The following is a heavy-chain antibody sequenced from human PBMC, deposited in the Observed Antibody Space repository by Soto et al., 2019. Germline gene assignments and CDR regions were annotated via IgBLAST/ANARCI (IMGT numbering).Heavy chain of an antibody. Sequence: PSDTLSLTCAVYGGSFSVYDWSWIRQPPGKGLEWIGEINHSGSTNYNPSLKSRVTISVDTSKNQFSLKLSSVTAADTAVYYCARGVGGPWGEGTLVTVSS. D-gene: IGHD3-3*01. J-gene: IGHJ4*02. CDR2: INHSGST. V-gene: IGHV4-34*01. CDR1: GGSFSVYD. CDR3: ARGVGGP.